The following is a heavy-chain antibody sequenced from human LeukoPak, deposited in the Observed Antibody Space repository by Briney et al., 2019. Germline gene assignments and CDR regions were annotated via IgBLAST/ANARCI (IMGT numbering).Heavy chain of an antibody. J-gene: IGHJ4*02. CDR3: AHKHYSDSGGYYAAPWVRWYFDY. CDR2: TSWNDDK. V-gene: IGHV2-5*01. CDR1: VLSLSTAGVG. Sequence: SGPTLVKPTQTLTLTCTFSVLSLSTAGVGVGWIRQPPGKALEWLAFTSWNDDKTYSPSLKSRLLITKNTSKDQVVLTMTNIDPVDTATYYCAHKHYSDSGGYYAAPWVRWYFDYWGQGTLVTVSS. D-gene: IGHD3-22*01.